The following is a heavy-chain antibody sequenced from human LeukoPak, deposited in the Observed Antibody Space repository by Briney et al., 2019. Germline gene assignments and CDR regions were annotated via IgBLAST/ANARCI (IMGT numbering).Heavy chain of an antibody. CDR1: GGSVSSGSYY. Sequence: SETLSLTCTVPGGSVSSGSYYWGWIRQPPGKGLEWIGNIYYSGSTYYNPSLKSRVTISVDTSKNQFSLKLSSVTAADTAVYYCARAITMVRFDPWGQGTLVTVSS. CDR2: IYYSGST. V-gene: IGHV4-39*07. J-gene: IGHJ5*02. CDR3: ARAITMVRFDP. D-gene: IGHD3-10*01.